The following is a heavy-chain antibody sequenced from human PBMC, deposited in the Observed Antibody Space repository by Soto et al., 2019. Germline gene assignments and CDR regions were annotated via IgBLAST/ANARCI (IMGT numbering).Heavy chain of an antibody. J-gene: IGHJ6*02. V-gene: IGHV3-30-3*01. CDR1: GFTFSSYA. CDR2: ISYDGNNK. Sequence: QVQLVESGGGVVQPGRSPRLSCAASGFTFSSYALHWVRQAPGKGLEWVAFISYDGNNKYYADSVKGRFTISRDNSKNTLYLQMSSLRAEDTAVYYCARAAYYYYYYGMDVWGQGTTVTVSS. CDR3: ARAAYYYYYYGMDV.